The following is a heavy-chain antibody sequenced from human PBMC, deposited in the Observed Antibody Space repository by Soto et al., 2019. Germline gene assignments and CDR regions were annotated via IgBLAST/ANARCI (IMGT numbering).Heavy chain of an antibody. Sequence: QVQLQESGPGLLTPSQILSLTCTVSGGSISSGDYYWIWVRHPPGKGLEWIANNYYRWSTYSTPALQSRLSRPVDTAKNQCTLKLSSVTAADTAVYYCARERPDGSRLDPWGRGTLVTVSS. CDR3: ARERPDGSRLDP. D-gene: IGHD6-13*01. CDR2: NYYRWST. V-gene: IGHV4-30-4*01. J-gene: IGHJ5*02. CDR1: GGSISSGDYY.